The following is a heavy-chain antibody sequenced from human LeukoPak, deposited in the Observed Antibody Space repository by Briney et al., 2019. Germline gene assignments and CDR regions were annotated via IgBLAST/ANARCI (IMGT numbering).Heavy chain of an antibody. V-gene: IGHV1-69*05. D-gene: IGHD3-22*01. J-gene: IGHJ4*02. CDR2: IIPIFGTA. CDR1: GGTFSSYA. CDR3: ARERRYYDSSGYWAYLDY. Sequence: SVKVSCKASGGTFSSYALSWVRQAPGQGLEWMGGIIPIFGTANYAQKFQGRATITTDESTSTAYMELSSLRSEDTAVYYCARERRYYDSSGYWAYLDYWGQGTLVTVSS.